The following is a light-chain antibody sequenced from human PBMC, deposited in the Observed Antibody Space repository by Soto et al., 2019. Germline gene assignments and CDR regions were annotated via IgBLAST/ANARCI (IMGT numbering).Light chain of an antibody. J-gene: IGLJ1*01. Sequence: QSVLTQPPSASGTPGQRVTISCSGGSSDIGSNTVNWYQQLPGTAPKLLIYSNDQRPSGVPDRFSGSKSGTSASLAISGLQSDDEADYYCAAWDDSLFGHVFGTGTQLTVL. CDR3: AAWDDSLFGHV. CDR2: SND. V-gene: IGLV1-44*01. CDR1: SSDIGSNT.